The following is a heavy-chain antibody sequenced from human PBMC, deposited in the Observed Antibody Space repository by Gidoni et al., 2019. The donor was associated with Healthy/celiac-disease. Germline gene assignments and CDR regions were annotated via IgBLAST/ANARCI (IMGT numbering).Heavy chain of an antibody. V-gene: IGHV1-46*03. CDR3: ARGFTRAFDI. CDR1: RYTFTSYY. D-gene: IGHD3-3*01. Sequence: QVQLVQSGAEVKQPRASVQGSCKASRYTFTSYYMHSVRQAPGQGLEWMGIINPSGVSTSYAQKFQGRVTMTRDTSTSTVYMELSSLRSEDTAVYYCARGFTRAFDIWGQGTMVTVSS. J-gene: IGHJ3*02. CDR2: INPSGVST.